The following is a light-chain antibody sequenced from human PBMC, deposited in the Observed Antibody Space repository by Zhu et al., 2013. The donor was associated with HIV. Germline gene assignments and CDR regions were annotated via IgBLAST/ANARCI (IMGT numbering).Light chain of an antibody. J-gene: IGKJ2*01. CDR3: QQYYSTPYT. Sequence: DIVLTQSPGTLSVSPGERATLSCRASQSVSSNYFSWYQQKPGQAPRLIIFGASTRATGIPARFSASGSGTDFTLTISSLQAEDVAVYYCQQYYSTPYTFGQGTKLEIK. CDR1: QSVSSNY. CDR2: GAS. V-gene: IGKV3D-7*01.